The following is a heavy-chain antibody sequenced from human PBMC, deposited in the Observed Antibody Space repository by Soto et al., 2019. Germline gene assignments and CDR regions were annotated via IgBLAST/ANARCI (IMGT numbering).Heavy chain of an antibody. J-gene: IGHJ4*02. CDR3: ARRGYSYGGGYFDY. D-gene: IGHD5-18*01. V-gene: IGHV3-66*04. CDR2: IYSGGSA. Sequence: EVQLVESGGGLVQPGGSLRLSCAASGFTVSSNYMSWVRQAPGKGLEWVSVIYSGGSAYYADSVKGRFTISRDNSKNTLYLQMNSLRAEDTAVYYCARRGYSYGGGYFDYWGQGPLVTVSS. CDR1: GFTVSSNY.